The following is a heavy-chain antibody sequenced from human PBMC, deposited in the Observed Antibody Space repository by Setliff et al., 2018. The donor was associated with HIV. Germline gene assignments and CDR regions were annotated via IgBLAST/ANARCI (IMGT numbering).Heavy chain of an antibody. CDR1: GFIFSRYS. Sequence: GGSLRLSCAASGFIFSRYSMTWVRQAPGKGLEWVSYISSSGKYICYADSVKGRFTISRDNAKSSLYLQMNSLRAEDTAVYYCARGVAASGTDYWGQGTLVTVSS. CDR2: ISSSGKYI. CDR3: ARGVAASGTDY. V-gene: IGHV3-21*01. D-gene: IGHD6-13*01. J-gene: IGHJ4*02.